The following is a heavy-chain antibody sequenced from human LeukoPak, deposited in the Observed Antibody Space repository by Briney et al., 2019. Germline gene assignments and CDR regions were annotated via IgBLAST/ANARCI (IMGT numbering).Heavy chain of an antibody. CDR2: ISAYNGNT. Sequence: ASVKVSCKASGGTFSSYAISWVRQAPGQGLEWMGWISAYNGNTNYAQKLQGRVTMTTDTSTSTAYMELRSLRSDDTAVYYCARDDPLWFGNLKLDYWGQGTLVTVSS. D-gene: IGHD3-10*01. CDR1: GGTFSSYA. J-gene: IGHJ4*02. CDR3: ARDDPLWFGNLKLDY. V-gene: IGHV1-18*01.